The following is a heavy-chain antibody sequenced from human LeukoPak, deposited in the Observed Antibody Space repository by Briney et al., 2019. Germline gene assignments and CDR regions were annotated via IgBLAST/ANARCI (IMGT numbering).Heavy chain of an antibody. J-gene: IGHJ4*02. CDR1: GGTFSSYA. CDR2: IIPILGIA. V-gene: IGHV1-69*04. D-gene: IGHD6-13*01. Sequence: SVKVSCKAAGGTFSSYAISLVRQAPGQGLEWMGRIIPILGIANYAQKFQGRVTITADKSTSTAYMELSSLRSEDTAVYYCARDLAVAAAGTQDYWGQGTLVTVSS. CDR3: ARDLAVAAAGTQDY.